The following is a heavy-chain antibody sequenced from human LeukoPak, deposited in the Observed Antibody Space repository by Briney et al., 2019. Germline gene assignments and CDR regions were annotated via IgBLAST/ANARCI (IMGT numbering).Heavy chain of an antibody. J-gene: IGHJ5*02. Sequence: ASVKVSCKASGYTFTSYAMNWMRQAPGQGLEWMGWINTNTGNPTYAQGFTGRFVFSLDTSVSTAYLQISSLKAEDTAVYYCAISSSWSPLNWFDPWGQGTLVTVSS. CDR2: INTNTGNP. CDR1: GYTFTSYA. V-gene: IGHV7-4-1*02. D-gene: IGHD6-13*01. CDR3: AISSSWSPLNWFDP.